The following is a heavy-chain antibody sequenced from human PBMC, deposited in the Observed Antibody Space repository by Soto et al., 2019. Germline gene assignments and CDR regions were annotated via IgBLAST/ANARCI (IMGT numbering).Heavy chain of an antibody. Sequence: SVKVSCKASGYTFTSYAISWVRQAPGQGLEWMGGIIPIFGTANYAQKFQGRVTITADESTSTAYMELSSLRSEDTAVYYCARDIVVVPAQNGMDVWGQGTTVTVPS. CDR3: ARDIVVVPAQNGMDV. V-gene: IGHV1-69*13. CDR2: IIPIFGTA. J-gene: IGHJ6*02. CDR1: GYTFTSYA. D-gene: IGHD2-2*01.